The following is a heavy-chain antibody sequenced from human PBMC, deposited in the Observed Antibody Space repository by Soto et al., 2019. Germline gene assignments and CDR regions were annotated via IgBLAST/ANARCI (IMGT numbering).Heavy chain of an antibody. CDR3: ARVGYSYSQNDY. CDR2: ISGDGSNT. V-gene: IGHV3-30*03. Sequence: GGSLRLSCRTSGFRFSSYGMHWVRQAPGKGPEWVAFISGDGSNTEYVDSVRGRFTVSRDNSKNTLYLQMSSLRAEDTAIYYFARVGYSYSQNDYRGQGTLVTVSA. CDR1: GFRFSSYG. J-gene: IGHJ4*02. D-gene: IGHD5-18*01.